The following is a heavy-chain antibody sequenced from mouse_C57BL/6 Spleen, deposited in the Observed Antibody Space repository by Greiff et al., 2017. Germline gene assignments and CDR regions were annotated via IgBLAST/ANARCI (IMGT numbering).Heavy chain of an antibody. CDR1: GYTFTDYN. V-gene: IGHV1-22*01. D-gene: IGHD2-4*01. J-gene: IGHJ2*01. Sequence: EVQLQQSGPELVKPGASVKMSCKASGYTFTDYNMHWVKQSHGKSLEWIGYINPNNGGTSYNQKFKGKATLTVNKSSSTAYMELRSLTSEDSAVYYCARGTLYEYDSNYFDYWGQGTTLTVSS. CDR3: ARGTLYEYDSNYFDY. CDR2: INPNNGGT.